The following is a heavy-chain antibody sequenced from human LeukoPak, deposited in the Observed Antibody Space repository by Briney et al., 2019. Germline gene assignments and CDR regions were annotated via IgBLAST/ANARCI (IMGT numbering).Heavy chain of an antibody. CDR1: GFTFSSYS. CDR3: ARAFLKWELLSPFDY. CDR2: ISSSSSYI. J-gene: IGHJ4*02. D-gene: IGHD1-26*01. Sequence: GGSLRLSCAASGFTFSSYSMNWVRQAPGKGLEWVSSISSSSSYIYYADSVKGRSTISRDNAKNSLYLQMNSLRAEDTAVYYCARAFLKWELLSPFDYWGQGTLVTVSS. V-gene: IGHV3-21*01.